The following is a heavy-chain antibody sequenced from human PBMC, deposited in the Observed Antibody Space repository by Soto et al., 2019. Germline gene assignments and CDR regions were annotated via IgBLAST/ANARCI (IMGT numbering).Heavy chain of an antibody. CDR3: AKGTYRDYVYWDHAFDI. CDR1: GFTCSSYA. D-gene: IGHD4-17*01. Sequence: EVQLLESGGGLVQPGGSLRLSCAASGFTCSSYAMSWVRQAPGKGLEWVSAISGSGTRTYYADSVKGRFTFSRDNSKKTVYLQINSLRDEDTAVYFCAKGTYRDYVYWDHAFDIWGQGTRVLVSS. V-gene: IGHV3-23*01. CDR2: ISGSGTRT. J-gene: IGHJ3*02.